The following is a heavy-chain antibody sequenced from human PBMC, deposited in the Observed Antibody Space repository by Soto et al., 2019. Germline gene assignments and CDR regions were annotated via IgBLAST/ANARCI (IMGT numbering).Heavy chain of an antibody. V-gene: IGHV5-10-1*01. CDR3: ARLRGDYDYYYYGMDV. CDR2: IDPSDSYT. J-gene: IGHJ6*02. Sequence: GESLKISCKGSGYSFTSYWISWVRQMPGKGLEWMGRIDPSDSYTNYSPSFQGHVTISADKSISTAYLQWSSLKASDTAMYYCARLRGDYDYYYYGMDVWGQGTTVTVSS. D-gene: IGHD4-17*01. CDR1: GYSFTSYW.